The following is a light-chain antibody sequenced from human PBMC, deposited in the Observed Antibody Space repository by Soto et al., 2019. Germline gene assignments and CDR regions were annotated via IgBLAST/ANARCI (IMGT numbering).Light chain of an antibody. V-gene: IGKV3-20*01. CDR2: GAS. CDR1: QIISSTY. CDR3: QHYGTSPYT. J-gene: IGKJ2*01. Sequence: DIVLTQSPGTLSLSPGERATLSCRASQIISSTYLGWYQQKPGQAPRLLIYGASSRATGIPDRFSGSGSGPDITLTISRLETEDFAVYYCQHYGTSPYTFGQGTKLEIK.